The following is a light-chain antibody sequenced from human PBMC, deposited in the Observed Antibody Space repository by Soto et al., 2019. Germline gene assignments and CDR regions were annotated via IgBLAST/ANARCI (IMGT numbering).Light chain of an antibody. CDR2: DAS. Sequence: EIVLTQSPATLSLSPGERATLSCRASQSVSTYLAWYQQKPGQAPRPLIYDASKRATCIPVRFSGSGSGTDFTLTFTSLEPEDFGVYYCQQRSNWPPTWTFGQGTKVDI. CDR3: QQRSNWPPTWT. J-gene: IGKJ1*01. V-gene: IGKV3-11*01. CDR1: QSVSTY.